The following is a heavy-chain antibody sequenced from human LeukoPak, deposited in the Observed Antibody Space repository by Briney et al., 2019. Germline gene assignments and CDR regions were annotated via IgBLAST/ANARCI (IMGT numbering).Heavy chain of an antibody. V-gene: IGHV1-2*02. D-gene: IGHD6-19*01. CDR1: GYTFTSYA. J-gene: IGHJ3*02. CDR3: AREHRKGIAVAGAAFDI. Sequence: ASVKVSCTASGYTFTSYAMHWVRQAPGQRLEWMGWINPNSGGTNYAQKFQGRVTMTRDTSISTAYMELSRLRSDDTAAYYCAREHRKGIAVAGAAFDIWGQGTMVTVSS. CDR2: INPNSGGT.